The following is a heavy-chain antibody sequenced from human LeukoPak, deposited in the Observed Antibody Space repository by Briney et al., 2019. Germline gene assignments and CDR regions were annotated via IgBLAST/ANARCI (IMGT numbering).Heavy chain of an antibody. CDR2: VYTTRTT. J-gene: IGHJ4*02. Sequence: SETLSLTCTVSGDFISGSYWTWVRQPAGKGLEWIGRVYTTRTTNFNPSLKSRLSISVDASKKQMYMTLNYVTAADTAVYFCGTASGAGRFLHRWGQGNLVPVSS. D-gene: IGHD1-26*01. CDR3: GTASGAGRFLHR. CDR1: GDFISGSY. V-gene: IGHV4-4*07.